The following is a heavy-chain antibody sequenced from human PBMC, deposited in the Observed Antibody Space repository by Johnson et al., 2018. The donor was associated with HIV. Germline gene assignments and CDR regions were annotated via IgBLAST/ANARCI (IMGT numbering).Heavy chain of an antibody. Sequence: QVQLVESGGGVVQPGRSLRLSCAASGFTFNSYGMHWVRQAPGKGLEWVAVISDDAVYKHYGDSVKGRFSISRDNSKNTVDLRMNSLRSEDTAVYWCAKGLRWIDAYDFWGQGTMVAVSS. CDR2: ISDDAVYK. D-gene: IGHD4-23*01. CDR3: AKGLRWIDAYDF. V-gene: IGHV3-30*18. CDR1: GFTFNSYG. J-gene: IGHJ3*01.